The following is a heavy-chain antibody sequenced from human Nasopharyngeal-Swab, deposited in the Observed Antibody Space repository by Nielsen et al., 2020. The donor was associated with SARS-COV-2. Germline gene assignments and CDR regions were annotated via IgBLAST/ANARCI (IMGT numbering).Heavy chain of an antibody. D-gene: IGHD3-22*01. CDR1: GFTFSRYT. CDR2: ISYDGSNK. J-gene: IGHJ4*02. V-gene: IGHV3-30-3*01. CDR3: ASTPLDSSGYYYACHY. Sequence: GESLKIYCAASGFTFSRYTMQWVRQAPGKGLEWVAVISYDGSNKYYADSVKGRFTISRDISKNTLYLQMNSLRAEDTAVFYCASTPLDSSGYYYACHYWGRGTLVTVSS.